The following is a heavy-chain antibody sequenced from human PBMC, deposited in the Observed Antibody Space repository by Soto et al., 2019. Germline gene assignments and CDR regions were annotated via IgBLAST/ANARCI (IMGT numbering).Heavy chain of an antibody. CDR3: TGSLEGGEYGANSAFDY. J-gene: IGHJ4*02. Sequence: GASVKVSCKASGFSFTSSSVQWVRQARGQRLEWIGWIVVGTGHTNYAQKFQERVTISTDMSTNTAYMEVNSLRFDDTAVYFCTGSLEGGEYGANSAFDYWGQGTLVTVSS. V-gene: IGHV1-58*01. CDR2: IVVGTGHT. D-gene: IGHD4-17*01. CDR1: GFSFTSSS.